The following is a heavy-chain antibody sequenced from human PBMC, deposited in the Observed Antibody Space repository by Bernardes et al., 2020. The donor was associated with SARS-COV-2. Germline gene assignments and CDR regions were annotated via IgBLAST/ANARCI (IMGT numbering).Heavy chain of an antibody. V-gene: IGHV4-4*07. CDR1: GGPITSDY. J-gene: IGHJ5*02. D-gene: IGHD5-12*01. Sequence: SETLSLTCSVSGGPITSDYWNWIRQPAGKGLEWIGRIYISGSTKFDPSLESRVTMSVDTSKNQISLILTSVTASDTALYYCVGALYDYPIFDPWGLGTLVTVSS. CDR2: IYISGST. CDR3: VGALYDYPIFDP.